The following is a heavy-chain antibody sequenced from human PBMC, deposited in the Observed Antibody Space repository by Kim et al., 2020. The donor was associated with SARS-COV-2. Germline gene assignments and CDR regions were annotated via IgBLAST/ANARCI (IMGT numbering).Heavy chain of an antibody. D-gene: IGHD2-15*01. J-gene: IGHJ4*02. CDR3: ARILRSGGYDVDY. Sequence: SETLSLTCAVYGGSFSGYYWSWIRQPPGKGLEWIGEINHSGSTNYNPSLKSRVTISVDTSKNQFSLKLSSVTAADTAVYYCARILRSGGYDVDYWGQGTLVTVSS. V-gene: IGHV4-34*01. CDR1: GGSFSGYY. CDR2: INHSGST.